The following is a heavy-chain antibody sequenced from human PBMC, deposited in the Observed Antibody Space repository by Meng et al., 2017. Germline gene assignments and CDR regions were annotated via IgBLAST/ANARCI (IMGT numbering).Heavy chain of an antibody. Sequence: LRLSCTVSGYSISSGYYWGWIRQPPGKGLEWIGSIYHSGSTYYNPSLKSRVTISVDTSKNQFSLKLRSVTAADTAVYYCARETSGSHPNFDYWGQGTLVTVSS. J-gene: IGHJ4*02. CDR2: IYHSGST. V-gene: IGHV4-38-2*02. CDR1: GYSISSGYY. D-gene: IGHD1-26*01. CDR3: ARETSGSHPNFDY.